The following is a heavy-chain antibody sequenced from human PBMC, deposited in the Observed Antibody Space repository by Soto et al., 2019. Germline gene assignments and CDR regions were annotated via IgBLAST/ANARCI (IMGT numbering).Heavy chain of an antibody. J-gene: IGHJ6*02. CDR2: ISGSGRTI. Sequence: GGSLRLSCAASGLDFSSEVMCWVRQAPGRGLEWVSSISGSGRTIYHADSMRGRFAISRDNSKNSLYLQLNNLRVDDTAVYYCAKVGPSYYYGMDVWGQGTTVTVSS. V-gene: IGHV3-23*01. CDR3: AKVGPSYYYGMDV. CDR1: GLDFSSEV. D-gene: IGHD1-26*01.